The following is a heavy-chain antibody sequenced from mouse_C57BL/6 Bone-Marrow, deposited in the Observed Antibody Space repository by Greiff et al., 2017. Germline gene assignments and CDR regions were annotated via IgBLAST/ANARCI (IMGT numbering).Heavy chain of an antibody. CDR1: GYTFTSYW. V-gene: IGHV1-69*01. CDR2: IDPSDSYT. Sequence: QVQLQQPGAELVMPGASVKLSCKASGYTFTSYWMHWVKQRPGQGLEWIGEIDPSDSYTNYNQKFKGKSTLTVDKSSSTAYMQLSSLTSEDSAVYYCASLLELDAMDYWGQGTSVTVSA. J-gene: IGHJ4*01. D-gene: IGHD2-10*01. CDR3: ASLLELDAMDY.